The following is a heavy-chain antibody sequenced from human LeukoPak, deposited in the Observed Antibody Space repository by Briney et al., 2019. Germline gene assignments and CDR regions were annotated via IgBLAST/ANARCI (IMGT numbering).Heavy chain of an antibody. CDR1: GYTFTGYY. CDR3: ARVNRIAAAGRVGWFDP. D-gene: IGHD6-13*01. V-gene: IGHV1-2*02. J-gene: IGHJ5*02. Sequence: ASVKVSCKASGYTFTGYYMHWVRQAPGQGLEWMGWINPNSGGTNYAQKFQGRVTMTRDTSISTAYMELSRLRSDDTAVYYCARVNRIAAAGRVGWFDPWGQGTLVTVSS. CDR2: INPNSGGT.